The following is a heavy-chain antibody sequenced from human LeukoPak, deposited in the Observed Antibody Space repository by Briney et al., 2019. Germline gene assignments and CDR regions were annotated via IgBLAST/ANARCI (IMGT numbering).Heavy chain of an antibody. CDR1: GGSISSYY. CDR3: ARGVYIAAAQYGY. Sequence: SETLSLTCTVSGGSISSYYWSWIRQPPGKGLEWIGYIYYSGTTNYNPSLKSRVAISVDTSENQFSLKLSSVTAADTAVYYCARGVYIAAAQYGYWGQGTLVTVSS. J-gene: IGHJ4*02. CDR2: IYYSGTT. V-gene: IGHV4-59*01. D-gene: IGHD6-13*01.